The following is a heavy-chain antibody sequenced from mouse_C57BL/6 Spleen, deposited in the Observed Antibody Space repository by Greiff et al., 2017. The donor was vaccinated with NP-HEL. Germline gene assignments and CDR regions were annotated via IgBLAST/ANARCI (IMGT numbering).Heavy chain of an antibody. CDR2: IYPGSGST. Sequence: QLKQPGAELVKPGASVKMSCKASGYTFTSYWITWVKQRPGQGLEWIGDIYPGSGSTNYNEKFKSKATLTVDTSSSTAYMQLSSLTSEDSAVYYCARRALIYYGNYAFDYWGQGTTLTVSS. D-gene: IGHD2-1*01. CDR3: ARRALIYYGNYAFDY. V-gene: IGHV1-55*01. J-gene: IGHJ2*01. CDR1: GYTFTSYW.